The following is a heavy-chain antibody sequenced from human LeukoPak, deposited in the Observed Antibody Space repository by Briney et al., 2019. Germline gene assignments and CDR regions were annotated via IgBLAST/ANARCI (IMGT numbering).Heavy chain of an antibody. D-gene: IGHD3-22*01. J-gene: IGHJ4*02. V-gene: IGHV3-11*01. CDR3: ARVLGSGYCDY. Sequence: EGSLRLFCVASGFTFSDNYMSWIRQAPGRGLEWVSYLSNTGYSIYYTDSVKGRFTISRDNAKNSLYLQMNSLGAEDTAVYYCARVLGSGYCDYWGQGTLVTVSS. CDR2: LSNTGYSI. CDR1: GFTFSDNY.